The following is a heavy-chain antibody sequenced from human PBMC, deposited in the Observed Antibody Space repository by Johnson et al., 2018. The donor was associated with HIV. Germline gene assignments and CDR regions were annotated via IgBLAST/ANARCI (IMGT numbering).Heavy chain of an antibody. D-gene: IGHD1-26*01. CDR3: ARDPSVGASSAFDI. V-gene: IGHV3-30*14. Sequence: VQLVESGGGVVQPGRSLRLSCAASGFTFSSYAMHWVRQAPGKGLEWVAVISYDGSNKYYADSVKGRFTISRDNSKNTLYLQMGSLRAEDMAVYYCARDPSVGASSAFDIWGQGTMVTVSS. CDR1: GFTFSSYA. J-gene: IGHJ3*02. CDR2: ISYDGSNK.